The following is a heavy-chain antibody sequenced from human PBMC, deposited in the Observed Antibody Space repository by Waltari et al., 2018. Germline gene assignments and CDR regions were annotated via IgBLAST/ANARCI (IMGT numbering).Heavy chain of an antibody. D-gene: IGHD3-3*01. V-gene: IGHV4-34*01. CDR1: GGSFSGYY. Sequence: QVQLQQWGAGLSKPSETLSLTCAVYGGSFSGYYWSWIRQPPGKGLEWIGEINHSGSTNYHPSLKRRVTISVDTSKYQFSLKLSSVTAADTAVYYCARGMGVYDFWSGYYHPAEYFQHWGQGTLVTVSS. CDR2: INHSGST. CDR3: ARGMGVYDFWSGYYHPAEYFQH. J-gene: IGHJ1*01.